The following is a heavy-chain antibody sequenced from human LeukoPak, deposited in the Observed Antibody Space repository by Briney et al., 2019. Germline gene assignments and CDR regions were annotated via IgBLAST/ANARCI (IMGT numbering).Heavy chain of an antibody. CDR3: ARVPSLEVRGVITYYYYGMDV. V-gene: IGHV1-2*02. CDR1: GYTFTGYY. J-gene: IGHJ6*02. D-gene: IGHD3-10*01. Sequence: RASVKVSCKASGYTFTGYYMHWVRQAPGQGLEWMGWINPNSGGTNYAQKFQGGVTMTRDTSISTAYMELSRLRSDDTAVYYCARVPSLEVRGVITYYYYGMDVWGQGTTVTVSS. CDR2: INPNSGGT.